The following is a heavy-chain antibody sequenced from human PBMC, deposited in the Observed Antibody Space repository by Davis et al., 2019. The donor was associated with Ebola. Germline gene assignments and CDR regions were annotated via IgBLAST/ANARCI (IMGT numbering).Heavy chain of an antibody. D-gene: IGHD2-15*01. CDR3: ARTSTGYCSGGSCYFPYY. CDR1: GFSFSSYA. J-gene: IGHJ4*02. CDR2: ISNSGGST. Sequence: PGGSLRLSCAASGFSFSSYAMTWVRQAPGKGLEWVSVISNSGGSTYSADSVKGRFTIYRDNFRNTLYLQMNSLRAEDTAVYFCARTSTGYCSGGSCYFPYYWGQETLVTVSS. V-gene: IGHV3-23*01.